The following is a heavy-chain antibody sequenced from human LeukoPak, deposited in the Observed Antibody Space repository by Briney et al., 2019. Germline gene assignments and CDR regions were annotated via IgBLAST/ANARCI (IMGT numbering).Heavy chain of an antibody. D-gene: IGHD3-3*01. CDR1: GYTFTSYG. Sequence: ASVKVSCKASGYTFTSYGISWVRQAPGQGLEWMGWISGYTGNTNYAHKLQGRVTMTTDTSTSTAYMELRSLRSDDTAVYYCARRTIFGVVTFGYWGQGTLVTVPS. CDR3: ARRTIFGVVTFGY. V-gene: IGHV1-18*01. J-gene: IGHJ4*02. CDR2: ISGYTGNT.